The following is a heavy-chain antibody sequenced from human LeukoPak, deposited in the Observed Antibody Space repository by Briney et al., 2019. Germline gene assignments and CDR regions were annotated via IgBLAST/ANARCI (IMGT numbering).Heavy chain of an antibody. V-gene: IGHV3-66*01. CDR1: GFTVSSNY. CDR2: IYSGGST. CDR3: ARRLGYYDFWSGYSRSYAFDI. Sequence: GGSLRLSCAASGFTVSSNYMSWVRQAPGKGLEWVSVIYSGGSTYYADSVKGRFTISRDNSKNTLYLQMNSLRAEDTAVYYCARRLGYYDFWSGYSRSYAFDIWGQGTMVTVSS. J-gene: IGHJ3*02. D-gene: IGHD3-3*01.